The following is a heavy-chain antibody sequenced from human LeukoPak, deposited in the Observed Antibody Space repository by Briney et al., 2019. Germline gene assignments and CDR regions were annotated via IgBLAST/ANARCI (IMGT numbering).Heavy chain of an antibody. Sequence: GGSLRLSCAASGFTFSSYAMHWVRQAPGKGLEWVAVISYDGSNKYYADSVKGRFTISRDNSKNTLYLQMNSLRAEDTAVYYCSSLGAAGTIDYWGQGTLVTVSS. CDR1: GFTFSSYA. V-gene: IGHV3-30-3*01. J-gene: IGHJ4*02. CDR2: ISYDGSNK. CDR3: SSLGAAGTIDY. D-gene: IGHD6-13*01.